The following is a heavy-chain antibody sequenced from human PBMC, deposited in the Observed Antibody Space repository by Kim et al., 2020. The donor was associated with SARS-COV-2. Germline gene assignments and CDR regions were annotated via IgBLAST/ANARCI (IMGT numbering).Heavy chain of an antibody. V-gene: IGHV4-34*01. CDR3: ARVLEGYCSGGSCYKGFDY. CDR1: GGSFSGYY. CDR2: INHSGST. D-gene: IGHD2-15*01. Sequence: SETLSLTCAVYGGSFSGYYWSWIRQPPGKGLEWIGEINHSGSTNYNPSLKSRVTISVDTSKNQSSLKLSSVTAAATAVYYCARVLEGYCSGGSCYKGFDYWGQGTLVTVSS. J-gene: IGHJ4*02.